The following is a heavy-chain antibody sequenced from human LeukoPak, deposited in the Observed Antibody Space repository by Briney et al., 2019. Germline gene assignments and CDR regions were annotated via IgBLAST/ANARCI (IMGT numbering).Heavy chain of an antibody. CDR3: ARGYYYDSSGYHNPLHI. Sequence: SETLSLTCTVSGVSISSSGYYWGWVRQPPGKGLEWIGTLYYGGSTYYKSSLKSRVTISGDTSKNQFSLKLSSVTAADTAVYYCARGYYYDSSGYHNPLHIWGQGTMVTVSS. V-gene: IGHV4-39*01. CDR2: LYYGGST. J-gene: IGHJ3*02. CDR1: GVSISSSGYY. D-gene: IGHD3-22*01.